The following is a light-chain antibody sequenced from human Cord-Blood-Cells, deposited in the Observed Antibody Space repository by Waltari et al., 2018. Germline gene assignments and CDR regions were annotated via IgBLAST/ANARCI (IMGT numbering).Light chain of an antibody. CDR2: DVS. CDR3: CSYAGSFYV. J-gene: IGLJ1*01. Sequence: QSPLTRPRSVSGSPGQSLTLSCTVTSSDVGGYNYVSWYQQHPGNAPKLMIYDVSKRPSGVPDRFSGSKSGNTASLTISGLQAEDEADYYCCSYAGSFYVFGTGTKVTVL. V-gene: IGLV2-11*01. CDR1: SSDVGGYNY.